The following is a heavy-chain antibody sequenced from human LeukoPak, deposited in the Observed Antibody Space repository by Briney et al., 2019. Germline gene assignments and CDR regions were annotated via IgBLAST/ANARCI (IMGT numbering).Heavy chain of an antibody. CDR1: GFTFGNYA. CDR3: AKGREGISWGHYYYYMDV. Sequence: GGSLRLSCAASGFTFGNYAMSWVRQAPGKGLEWVSAISGSGGSTYYADSVKGRFTISRDNSKKTMYLQMKSLRAEDTAVYYCAKGREGISWGHYYYYMDVWGKGTTVTISS. V-gene: IGHV3-23*01. CDR2: ISGSGGST. J-gene: IGHJ6*03. D-gene: IGHD2-15*01.